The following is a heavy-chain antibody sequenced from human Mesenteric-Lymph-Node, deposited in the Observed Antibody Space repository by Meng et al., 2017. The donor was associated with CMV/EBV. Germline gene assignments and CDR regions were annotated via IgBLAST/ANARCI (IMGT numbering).Heavy chain of an antibody. V-gene: IGHV1-46*01. D-gene: IGHD3-10*01. CDR3: ARDGSFGDEGYFDY. CDR1: GYTFTSYY. J-gene: IGHJ4*02. Sequence: SGYTFTSYYMHWVRQAPGQGLEWMGIINPSDGSTSYVQKFQGRVTVTRDTSTSTVYMELSSLRSEDTAVYYCARDGSFGDEGYFDYWGQGTLVTVSS. CDR2: INPSDGST.